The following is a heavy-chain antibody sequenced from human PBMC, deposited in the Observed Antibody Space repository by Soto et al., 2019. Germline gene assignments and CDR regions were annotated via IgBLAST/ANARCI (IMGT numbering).Heavy chain of an antibody. CDR1: GYTFTSYY. D-gene: IGHD2-15*01. J-gene: IGHJ4*02. Sequence: ASVKVSCKASGYTFTSYYMHWVRQAPGQGLEWMGIINPSGGSTSYAQKFQGRVTMTRDTSTSTVYMELSSLRSEDTAVYYCARDQGYCSGGRCHPSDYWGQGTLVTVSS. CDR3: ARDQGYCSGGRCHPSDY. V-gene: IGHV1-46*03. CDR2: INPSGGST.